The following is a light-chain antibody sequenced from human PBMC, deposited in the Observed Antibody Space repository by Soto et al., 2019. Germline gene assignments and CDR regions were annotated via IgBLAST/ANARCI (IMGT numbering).Light chain of an antibody. CDR1: DSNIGSNT. J-gene: IGLJ3*02. CDR2: SDT. CDR3: SAWDNNLNGWL. Sequence: QSVLTQSSSASGTPGQRVAISCFGSDSNIGSNTINWYQQLPGKAPKLLIYSDTHRPSGVPDRFSGSKSETSGSLAISGLQSEDEADYFCSAWDNNLNGWLFGGGTMLTVL. V-gene: IGLV1-44*01.